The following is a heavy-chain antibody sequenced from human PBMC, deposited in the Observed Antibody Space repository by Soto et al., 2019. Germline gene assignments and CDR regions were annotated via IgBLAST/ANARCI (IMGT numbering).Heavy chain of an antibody. V-gene: IGHV3-23*01. CDR3: AKGVVPAAIGWFDP. CDR1: GFNFSSYA. CDR2: ISGSGGST. Sequence: EVQLLESGGGLVQPGVSLRLSCAASGFNFSSYAMSWVRQAPGKGLEWVSAISGSGGSTYYADSVKCRFTISRDNSKKTMYLQMNSLIAEDTAVYYCAKGVVPAAIGWFDPWGQGTLVTVSS. D-gene: IGHD2-2*01. J-gene: IGHJ5*02.